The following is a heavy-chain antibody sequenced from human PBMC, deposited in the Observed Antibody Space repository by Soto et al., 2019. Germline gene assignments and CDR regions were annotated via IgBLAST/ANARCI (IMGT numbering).Heavy chain of an antibody. V-gene: IGHV3-30*18. CDR2: ISYDGSNK. CDR1: GFTFSTYG. D-gene: IGHD4-4*01. Sequence: QVQLVESGGGVVQPGRSLRLSCAASGFTFSTYGMHWVRQAPGKGLEWVAFISYDGSNKYYADSVKGRLTISIDNSKTTLYLQMNSLRAEDTAVYYCAKDYTDYTYSFDYWGQGTMVTVSS. J-gene: IGHJ4*02. CDR3: AKDYTDYTYSFDY.